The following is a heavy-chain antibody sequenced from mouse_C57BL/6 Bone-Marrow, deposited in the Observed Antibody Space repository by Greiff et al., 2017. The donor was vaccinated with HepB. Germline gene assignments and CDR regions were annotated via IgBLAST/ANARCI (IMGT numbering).Heavy chain of an antibody. CDR1: GYTFTSYW. CDR2: IYPSDSET. CDR3: ARSGPYGSSASWFAY. Sequence: QVQLQQPGAELVRPGSSVKLSCKASGYTFTSYWMDWVKQRPGQGLEWIGNIYPSDSETHYNQKFKDKATLTVDTSSSTAYMQLSSLTSEDSAVYFCARSGPYGSSASWFAYWGQGTLVTVSA. D-gene: IGHD1-1*01. J-gene: IGHJ3*01. V-gene: IGHV1-61*01.